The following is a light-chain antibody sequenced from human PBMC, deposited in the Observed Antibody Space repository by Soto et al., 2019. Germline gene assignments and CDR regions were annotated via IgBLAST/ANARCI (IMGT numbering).Light chain of an antibody. CDR3: QQFNSYPLT. J-gene: IGKJ4*01. V-gene: IGKV1-13*02. CDR1: QGISSA. Sequence: AIQLTQSPSSLSASVGDRVTITCRASQGISSAVACYQQKPGKAPKLLIYDASSLESGVPSRFSGSGSGTDFALTISSLQPEDFATYYCQQFNSYPLTFGGGTKVEIK. CDR2: DAS.